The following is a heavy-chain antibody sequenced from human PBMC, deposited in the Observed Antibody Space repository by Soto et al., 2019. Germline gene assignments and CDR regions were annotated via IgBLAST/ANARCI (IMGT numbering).Heavy chain of an antibody. J-gene: IGHJ6*02. D-gene: IGHD3-10*01. CDR2: IYSGGST. V-gene: IGHV3-66*01. Sequence: EVQLVESGGGLVQPGGSLRLSCAASGFTVSSNYMRWVRQAPGKGLEWVSVIYSGGSTYYADSVKGRFTISRDNTKNTLYLQMNSLRAEDTAVYYCARDRGGYYYYGMDVWGQWTTVTVSS. CDR3: ARDRGGYYYYGMDV. CDR1: GFTVSSNY.